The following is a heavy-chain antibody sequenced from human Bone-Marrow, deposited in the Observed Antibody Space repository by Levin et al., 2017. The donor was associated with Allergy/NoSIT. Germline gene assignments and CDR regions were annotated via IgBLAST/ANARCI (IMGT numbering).Heavy chain of an antibody. D-gene: IGHD6-6*01. Sequence: ASVKVSCKASGDTFSSYDINWVRQASGQGLEWMGWMNPKSGNTVYAQKFKGRVTMTRNTSISTAYMDLSSLRSDDTAVYYCATGQGHLVGPPWGQGTLVTVSS. J-gene: IGHJ5*02. CDR1: GDTFSSYD. CDR3: ATGQGHLVGPP. V-gene: IGHV1-8*01. CDR2: MNPKSGNT.